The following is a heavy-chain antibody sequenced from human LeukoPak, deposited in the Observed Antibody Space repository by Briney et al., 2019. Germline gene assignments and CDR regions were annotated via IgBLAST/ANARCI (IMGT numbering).Heavy chain of an antibody. CDR1: GFTFRSND. V-gene: IGHV3-66*02. CDR3: ARLLSSSGWYWFDP. CDR2: IYSGGST. J-gene: IGHJ5*02. Sequence: PGAYLRLSCGASGFTFRSNDLSWVGQAPGKGLEWVSVIYSGGSTYYADSVKGRFTISRDNSKNTLYLQMNSLRAEDTAVYYCARLLSSSGWYWFDPWGQGTLVTVSS. D-gene: IGHD6-19*01.